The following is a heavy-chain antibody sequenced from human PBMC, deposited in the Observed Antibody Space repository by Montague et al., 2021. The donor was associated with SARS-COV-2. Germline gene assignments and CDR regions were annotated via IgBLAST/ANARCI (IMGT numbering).Heavy chain of an antibody. J-gene: IGHJ6*02. CDR1: GGSISSSNW. CDR2: IYHSGST. D-gene: IGHD3-10*01. V-gene: IGHV4-4*02. Sequence: SETLSLTCAVSGGSISSSNWWSWVRQPPGKGLAWIGEIYHSGSTXYNPSLKSRVTISVDKSKNQFSLKLSSVTAADTAVYYCARVHPLWFGELLLDYYYYDGMDVWGQGTTVTVSS. CDR3: ARVHPLWFGELLLDYYYYDGMDV.